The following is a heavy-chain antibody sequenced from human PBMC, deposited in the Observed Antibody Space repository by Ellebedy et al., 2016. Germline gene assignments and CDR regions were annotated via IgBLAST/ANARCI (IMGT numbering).Heavy chain of an antibody. J-gene: IGHJ3*02. V-gene: IGHV3-23*01. CDR1: GFSFINYA. D-gene: IGHD3-9*01. CDR2: ISGGGSSA. Sequence: GGSLRLXXAASGFSFINYAMTWVRQPPGKGLEWVSGISGGGSSASYADSVKGRFTTSRDNSKNTLFLQMNSLRAEDTALYYCAKPPAGILTGFYPEAAFDIWGQGTVVTVSP. CDR3: AKPPAGILTGFYPEAAFDI.